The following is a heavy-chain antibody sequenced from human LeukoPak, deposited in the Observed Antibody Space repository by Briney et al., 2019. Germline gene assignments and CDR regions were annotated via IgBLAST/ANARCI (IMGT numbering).Heavy chain of an antibody. V-gene: IGHV3-33*01. Sequence: GGSLRLSCAASGFTFSSCGMHWVRQAPGKGLEWVAVIWYDGSNKYYADSVKGRFTISRDNSKNTLYLQMNSLRAEDTAVYYCARGSYYYDSSGYAPPDYWGQGTLVTVSS. J-gene: IGHJ4*02. CDR1: GFTFSSCG. CDR2: IWYDGSNK. CDR3: ARGSYYYDSSGYAPPDY. D-gene: IGHD3-22*01.